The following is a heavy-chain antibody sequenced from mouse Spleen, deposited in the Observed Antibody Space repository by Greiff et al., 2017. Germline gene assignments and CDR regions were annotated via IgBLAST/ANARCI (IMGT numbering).Heavy chain of an antibody. D-gene: IGHD3-3*01. V-gene: IGHV5-4*03. CDR2: ISDGGSYT. Sequence: EVKLVESGGGLVKPGGSLKLSCAASGFTFSSYAMSWVRQTPEKRLEWVATISDGGSYTYYPDNVKGRFTISRDNAKNNLYLQMSHLKSEDTAMYYCARRGTCYAMDYWGQGTSVTVSS. J-gene: IGHJ4*01. CDR1: GFTFSSYA. CDR3: ARRGTCYAMDY.